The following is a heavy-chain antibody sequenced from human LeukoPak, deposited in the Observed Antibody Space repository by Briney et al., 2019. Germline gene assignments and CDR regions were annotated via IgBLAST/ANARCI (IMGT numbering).Heavy chain of an antibody. CDR1: GFTFSSYG. D-gene: IGHD2-2*01. Sequence: GGSLRLSCAASGFTFSSYGVHWVRQAPGKGLVWVAFIRYDGSDKYYGDSVKGQFTISRDNSKNTLYLQMNSLRAEDTAVYYCSRDRHCIGSTCYGLWGQGTRVTVSS. V-gene: IGHV3-30*02. J-gene: IGHJ4*02. CDR2: IRYDGSDK. CDR3: SRDRHCIGSTCYGL.